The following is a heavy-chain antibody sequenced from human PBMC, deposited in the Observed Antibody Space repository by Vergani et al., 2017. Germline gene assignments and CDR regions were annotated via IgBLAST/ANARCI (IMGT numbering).Heavy chain of an antibody. CDR3: ARMSRRCTPLKDY. CDR2: IYYSGST. CDR1: GGSISSYY. V-gene: IGHV4-59*12. J-gene: IGHJ4*02. Sequence: QVQLQESGPGLVKPSETLSLTCTVSGGSISSYYWSWIRQPPGKGLEWIGYIYYSGSTNYNPSLKSRVTISVDTSKNQFSLKLSSVTAADTAVYYCARMSRRCTPLKDYWGQGTLVTVSS. D-gene: IGHD2-8*01.